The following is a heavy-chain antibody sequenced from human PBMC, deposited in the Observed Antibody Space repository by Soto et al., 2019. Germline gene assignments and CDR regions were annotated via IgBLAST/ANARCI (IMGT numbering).Heavy chain of an antibody. Sequence: PGESLKISCAASGFTFSSYAMSWVRQAPGKGLEWVSAISGSGGSTYYADSVKGRFTISRDNSKNTLYLQMNSLRAEDTAVYYCAKDLPITGGFDPWGQGTLVTVSS. J-gene: IGHJ5*02. V-gene: IGHV3-23*01. CDR2: ISGSGGST. CDR1: GFTFSSYA. D-gene: IGHD3-10*01. CDR3: AKDLPITGGFDP.